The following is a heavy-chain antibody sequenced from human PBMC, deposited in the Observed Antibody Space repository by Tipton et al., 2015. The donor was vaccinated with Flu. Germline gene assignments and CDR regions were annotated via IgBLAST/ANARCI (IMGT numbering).Heavy chain of an antibody. CDR1: GFSLSTSGVG. CDR3: ALSPLGWSGYLPFDY. Sequence: LVKPTQTLTLTCTFSGFSLSTSGVGVGWIRQPPGKALEWLALIYWDDDKRYSPSLKSRLTITKDTSKNQVVLTMTNMDPVDTATYYCALSPLGWSGYLPFDYWGQGTLVTVSS. V-gene: IGHV2-5*02. D-gene: IGHD3-3*01. J-gene: IGHJ4*02. CDR2: IYWDDDK.